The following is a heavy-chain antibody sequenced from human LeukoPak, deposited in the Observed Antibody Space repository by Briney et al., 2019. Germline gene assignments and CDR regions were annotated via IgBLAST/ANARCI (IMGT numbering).Heavy chain of an antibody. D-gene: IGHD3-10*02. CDR3: AELGITMIGGV. V-gene: IGHV3-48*03. CDR2: ISSSGSTI. Sequence: PGGSLRLSCAASGFTFSSYEMNWVRQAPGKGLEWVSYISSSGSTIYYADSVKGRFTISRDNAKNSLYLRMNGLRAEDTAVYYCAELGITMIGGVWGKGTTVTISS. CDR1: GFTFSSYE. J-gene: IGHJ6*04.